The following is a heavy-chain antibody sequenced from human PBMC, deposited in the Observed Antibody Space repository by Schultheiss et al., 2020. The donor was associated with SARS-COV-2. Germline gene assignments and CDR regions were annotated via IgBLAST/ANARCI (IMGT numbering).Heavy chain of an antibody. D-gene: IGHD2-2*01. CDR2: IYTSGST. CDR1: GGSISSYY. Sequence: SETLSLTCTVSGGSISSYYWSWIRQPAGKGLEWIGRIYTSGSTNYNPSLKSRVTMSVDTSKNQFSLKLSSVTAADTAVYYCARDAPLVSSYSLYYYYGMDVWGQGTTVTVSS. J-gene: IGHJ6*02. CDR3: ARDAPLVSSYSLYYYYGMDV. V-gene: IGHV4-4*07.